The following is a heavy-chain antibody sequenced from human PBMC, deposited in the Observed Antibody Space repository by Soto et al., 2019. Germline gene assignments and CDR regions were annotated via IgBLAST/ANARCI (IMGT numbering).Heavy chain of an antibody. CDR1: GFSLSTSRVG. V-gene: IGHV2-5*02. D-gene: IGHD3-16*01. Sequence: SGPTLVNPTQTLTLTCSFSGFSLSTSRVGVAWIRQPPGKALEWLAIIYWDDDRRYSPSLKTRLAITKDTSKNQVVLTMTNLDPGDTATYYCAQIMITWASVSDLDAFDMWGQGTMFTVSS. CDR3: AQIMITWASVSDLDAFDM. J-gene: IGHJ3*02. CDR2: IYWDDDR.